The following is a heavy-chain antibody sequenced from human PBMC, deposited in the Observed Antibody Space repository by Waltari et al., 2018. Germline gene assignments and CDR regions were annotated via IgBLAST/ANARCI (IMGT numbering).Heavy chain of an antibody. CDR3: ARDPNWVLAAYAFDI. Sequence: QVQLQESGPGLVKPSEPLSLTCAVSGYSISSGYYWGWIRQPPGKGLEWIGSIYHSGSTYYNPSLKSRVTISVDTSKNQFSLKLSSVTAADTAVYYCARDPNWVLAAYAFDIWGQGTMVTVSS. V-gene: IGHV4-38-2*02. CDR1: GYSISSGYY. D-gene: IGHD7-27*01. CDR2: IYHSGST. J-gene: IGHJ3*02.